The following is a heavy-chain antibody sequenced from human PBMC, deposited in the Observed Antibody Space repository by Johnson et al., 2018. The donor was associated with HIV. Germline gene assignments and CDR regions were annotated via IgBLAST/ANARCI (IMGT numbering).Heavy chain of an antibody. CDR2: INWNGGST. Sequence: EVQLVESGGGLVQPGGSLRLSCAASGFTVSSNYMSWVRQAPGKGLEWVSGINWNGGSTGYADSVKGRFTISRDNAKNSLYLQMNSLRAEDTAVYYCARATVESAFDIWGQGTMVTVSS. V-gene: IGHV3-20*04. CDR1: GFTVSSNY. D-gene: IGHD4-23*01. CDR3: ARATVESAFDI. J-gene: IGHJ3*02.